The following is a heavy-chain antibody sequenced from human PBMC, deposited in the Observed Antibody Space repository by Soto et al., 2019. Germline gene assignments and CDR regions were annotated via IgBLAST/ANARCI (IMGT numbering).Heavy chain of an antibody. J-gene: IGHJ4*02. V-gene: IGHV3-30*18. CDR3: AKDLQLWFGSRYFDY. CDR1: GFTFSSYG. D-gene: IGHD3-10*01. CDR2: ISYDGSNK. Sequence: GSLRLSCAASGFTFSSYGMHWVRQAPGKGLEWVAVISYDGSNKYYADSVKGRFTISRDNSKNTLYLQMNSLRAEDTAVYYWAKDLQLWFGSRYFDYWGQGTLVTVSS.